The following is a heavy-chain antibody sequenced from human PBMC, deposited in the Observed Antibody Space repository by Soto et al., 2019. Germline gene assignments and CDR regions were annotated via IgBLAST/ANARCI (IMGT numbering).Heavy chain of an antibody. D-gene: IGHD3-10*01. Sequence: NPSETLSLTCTVSGGSVSSGSYYWSWIRQPPGKGLEWIGYIYYSGSTNYNPSLKSRVTISVDTSKNQFSLKLSSVTAADTAVYYCAREGVVRGLITTYSPAYYFDYWGQGTLVTVSS. V-gene: IGHV4-61*01. J-gene: IGHJ4*02. CDR1: GGSVSSGSYY. CDR2: IYYSGST. CDR3: AREGVVRGLITTYSPAYYFDY.